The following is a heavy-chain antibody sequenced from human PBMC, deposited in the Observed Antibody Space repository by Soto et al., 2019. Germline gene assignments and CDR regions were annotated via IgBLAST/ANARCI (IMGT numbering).Heavy chain of an antibody. J-gene: IGHJ4*02. CDR3: ASLSQSGGLQY. Sequence: VQLVQSGGEVRKPGASVMVSCVPSHSTFTKYGFSWVRQAPGQGLEWMGWIFDYNGHTNYAQKLQDRITLTINTSTTIAYLQLRNLKSDDTAVYYSASLSQSGGLQYWGQGTLVTVSS. CDR1: HSTFTKYG. D-gene: IGHD3-16*01. CDR2: IFDYNGHT. V-gene: IGHV1-18*04.